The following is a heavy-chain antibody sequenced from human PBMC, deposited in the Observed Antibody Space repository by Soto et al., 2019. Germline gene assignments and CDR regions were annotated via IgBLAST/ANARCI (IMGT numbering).Heavy chain of an antibody. CDR3: ARGFSLSSSSWFAY. D-gene: IGHD6-13*01. J-gene: IGHJ4*02. V-gene: IGHV3-23*01. CDR2: ISGSGGST. CDR1: GFTFSSYA. Sequence: EVQLLESGGGLVQPGGSLRLSCAASGFTFSSYAMSGIRQAPGMGLEWVSVISGSGGSTYYADSVKGPFTIARDNSKNTLYLQMNSLRAEDAAVYYCARGFSLSSSSWFAYWGEGTLVTVSS.